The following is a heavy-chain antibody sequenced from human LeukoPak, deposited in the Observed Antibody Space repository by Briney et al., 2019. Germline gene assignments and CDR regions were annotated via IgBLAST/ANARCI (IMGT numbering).Heavy chain of an antibody. CDR1: GFTFSNYW. Sequence: GGSLRLSCAASGFTFSNYWMSWVRQAPGKGLEWVANIKQDGSERHYVDSVKGRLTISRDNAKNSLYLQMNSLRAEDTAVYYCARDSYYMDVWGKGTTVTVSS. CDR2: IKQDGSER. CDR3: ARDSYYMDV. J-gene: IGHJ6*03. V-gene: IGHV3-7*01.